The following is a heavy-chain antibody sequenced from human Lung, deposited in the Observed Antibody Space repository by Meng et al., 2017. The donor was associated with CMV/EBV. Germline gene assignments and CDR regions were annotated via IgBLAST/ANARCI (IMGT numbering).Heavy chain of an antibody. Sequence: RGGGPGLVGPSPSLSLTCTVSGGSMSRVNYYWSWIRQPPGKGLEWIGYIHHSGSAYYNPSLKSRVSISVDTSKNQFSLNLNSMTAADTAVYYCASFDHIPRRNYFDYWGQGTLVTVSS. CDR3: ASFDHIPRRNYFDY. J-gene: IGHJ4*02. V-gene: IGHV4-30-4*01. CDR1: GGSMSRVNYY. CDR2: IHHSGSA. D-gene: IGHD2-21*01.